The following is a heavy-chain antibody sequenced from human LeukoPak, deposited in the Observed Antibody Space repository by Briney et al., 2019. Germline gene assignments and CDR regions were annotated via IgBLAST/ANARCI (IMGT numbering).Heavy chain of an antibody. CDR2: IKQDGSEK. Sequence: PGGSLRLSCAASGFTFSSYWMSWVRQAPGKGLEWVANIKQDGSEKYYVDSVKGRFTISRDNAKNSLYLQMHSLRAEDTAVYYCARAWSIAAPSCVDVWGKGTTVTVSS. CDR3: ARAWSIAAPSCVDV. V-gene: IGHV3-7*01. CDR1: GFTFSSYW. J-gene: IGHJ6*04. D-gene: IGHD6-6*01.